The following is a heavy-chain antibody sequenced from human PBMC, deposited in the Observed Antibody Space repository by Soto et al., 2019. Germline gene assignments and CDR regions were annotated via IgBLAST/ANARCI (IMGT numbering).Heavy chain of an antibody. Sequence: QVQLVESGGGVVQPGRSLRLSCAASGFTFSSYAMHWVRQAPGKGLEWVAVISYDGSNKYYADSVKGRFTISRDNSKNTLYLQMNSLRAEDTAVYYCAKTPSAYSSSWNNWFDPWGQGTLVTVSS. V-gene: IGHV3-30-3*02. D-gene: IGHD6-13*01. CDR3: AKTPSAYSSSWNNWFDP. CDR2: ISYDGSNK. CDR1: GFTFSSYA. J-gene: IGHJ5*02.